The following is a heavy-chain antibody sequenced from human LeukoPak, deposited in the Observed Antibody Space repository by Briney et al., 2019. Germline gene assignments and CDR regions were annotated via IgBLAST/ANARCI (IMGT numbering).Heavy chain of an antibody. CDR1: GFTFSSYW. CDR2: INSDGSST. V-gene: IGHV3-74*01. Sequence: PGGSLRLSCAASGFTFSSYWMHWVRQAPGKGLVWVSRINSDGSSTRYADSVEGRFTTSRDNAKNTLYLQMNSLRAEDTAVYYCAKDRHPGKTTMVYYFDYWGQGTLVTVSS. J-gene: IGHJ4*02. D-gene: IGHD5-18*01. CDR3: AKDRHPGKTTMVYYFDY.